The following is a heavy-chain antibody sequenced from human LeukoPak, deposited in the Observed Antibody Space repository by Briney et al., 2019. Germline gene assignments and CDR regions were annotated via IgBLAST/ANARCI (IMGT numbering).Heavy chain of an antibody. CDR3: ARVPTTVAGSFDY. J-gene: IGHJ4*02. D-gene: IGHD6-19*01. V-gene: IGHV4-30-4*01. CDR1: GGSISSGDYY. Sequence: SETLSLTCTVSGGSISSGDYYWSWIRQPPGKGLEWIGYIYYSGSTYYNPSLESRVTISVDTSKNQFSLKLSSVTAADTAVYYCARVPTTVAGSFDYWGQGTLVTVSS. CDR2: IYYSGST.